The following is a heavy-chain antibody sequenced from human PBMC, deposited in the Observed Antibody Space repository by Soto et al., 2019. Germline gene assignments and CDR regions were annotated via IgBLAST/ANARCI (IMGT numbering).Heavy chain of an antibody. V-gene: IGHV1-18*01. Sequence: ASVKVSCKASGYTFTSYGISWVRQAPGQGLEWMGLISAYNGNTNYAQKLQGRVTMTTDTSTSTAYMELRSLRSDDTAVYYCARRYNWNDVWGYYYGMDVWGQGTTVTVSS. CDR1: GYTFTSYG. CDR2: ISAYNGNT. J-gene: IGHJ6*02. D-gene: IGHD1-1*01. CDR3: ARRYNWNDVWGYYYGMDV.